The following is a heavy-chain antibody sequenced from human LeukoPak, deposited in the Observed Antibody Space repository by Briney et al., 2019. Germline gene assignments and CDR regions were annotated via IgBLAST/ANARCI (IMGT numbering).Heavy chain of an antibody. Sequence: GRSLRLSCAASGFTFSSYGMHWVRQAPGRGLEWVAVIWYVGSNKYYADSVKGRFTISRDNSQNTLYLQINRLRAENTGVCYSARDDYGYSGMDVCGQGKTVTVSS. J-gene: IGHJ6*02. CDR2: IWYVGSNK. V-gene: IGHV3-33*01. CDR3: ARDDYGYSGMDV. CDR1: GFTFSSYG.